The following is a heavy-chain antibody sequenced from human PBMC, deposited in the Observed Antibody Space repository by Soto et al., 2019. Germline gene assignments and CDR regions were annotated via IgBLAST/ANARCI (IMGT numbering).Heavy chain of an antibody. J-gene: IGHJ4*02. V-gene: IGHV1-46*01. Sequence: QVQLVQSGAEVKKSGASVQVSCKASGYIFITYHIHWVRQAPGQGLEWIGIINPSDGSTSYAEKLQGRVTLTRDTSTSTVYMELSSLRSDDTAVYYCARDAVVGTTTRSHFDSWGQGTLVTVSS. CDR1: GYIFITYH. CDR3: ARDAVVGTTTRSHFDS. D-gene: IGHD1-26*01. CDR2: INPSDGST.